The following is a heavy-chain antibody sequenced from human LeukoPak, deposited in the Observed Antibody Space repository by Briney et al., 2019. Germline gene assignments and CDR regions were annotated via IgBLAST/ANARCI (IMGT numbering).Heavy chain of an antibody. CDR3: TFNLGSGSYAFDI. CDR2: IYYSGST. J-gene: IGHJ3*02. CDR1: GGSISSYY. Sequence: SETLSLTCTVSGGSISSYYWSWIRQPPGKGLEWIGYIYYSGSTNYNPSLKSRVTISVDTSKNQFSLKLSSVTAADTAVYYCTFNLGSGSYAFDIWGQGTMVTASS. D-gene: IGHD3-10*01. V-gene: IGHV4-59*12.